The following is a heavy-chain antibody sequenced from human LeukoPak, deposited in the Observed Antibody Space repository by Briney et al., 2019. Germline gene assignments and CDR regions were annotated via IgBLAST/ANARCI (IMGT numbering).Heavy chain of an antibody. J-gene: IGHJ4*02. V-gene: IGHV3-30-3*01. Sequence: PGRSLRLSCAASGFTFSSYAMPWVRQAPGKGLEWVAVISYDGSNKYYADSVKGRFTISRDNSKNTLYLQMNSLRAEDTAVYYRAREGITMIVVVIHYYFDYWGQGTLVTVSS. CDR2: ISYDGSNK. D-gene: IGHD3-22*01. CDR1: GFTFSSYA. CDR3: AREGITMIVVVIHYYFDY.